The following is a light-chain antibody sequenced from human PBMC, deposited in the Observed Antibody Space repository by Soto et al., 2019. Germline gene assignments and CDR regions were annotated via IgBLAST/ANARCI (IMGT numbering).Light chain of an antibody. Sequence: QSALTQPASVSGSPGQSITISCTGTSSDVGSYNYVSWYQQHPGKAPKLMIYEVTNRPSGISDRFSGSKSGNTASLTISGLQAEDEADYYCSSYRSSSPGVFGGGTKLTVL. CDR1: SSDVGSYNY. CDR2: EVT. CDR3: SSYRSSSPGV. J-gene: IGLJ3*02. V-gene: IGLV2-14*01.